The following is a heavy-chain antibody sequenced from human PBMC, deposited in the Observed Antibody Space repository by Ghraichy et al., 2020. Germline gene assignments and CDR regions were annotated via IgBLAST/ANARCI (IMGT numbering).Heavy chain of an antibody. CDR1: GGSMSSHY. CDR2: IYYSGST. CDR3: ARDHPMGFYRARWFDP. V-gene: IGHV4-59*11. J-gene: IGHJ5*02. D-gene: IGHD2/OR15-2a*01. Sequence: SETLSLTCTVSGGSMSSHYWSWIRQPPGKRLEWIGYIYYSGSTNYNPSLKSRVTISVDTSKNQFSLRLTSVTAADTAVYYCARDHPMGFYRARWFDPWGQRPLVTVSS.